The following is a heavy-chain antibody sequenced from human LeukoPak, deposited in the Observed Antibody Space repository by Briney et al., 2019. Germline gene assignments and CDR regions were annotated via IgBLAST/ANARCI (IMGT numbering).Heavy chain of an antibody. D-gene: IGHD6-13*01. J-gene: IGHJ4*02. CDR3: GRAFPPLRTAAAGDY. V-gene: IGHV3-21*01. Sequence: GGSLRLSCTASGFTFSDCDMNWFRQAPGKGLGWVSSISYRTSHIYYADSVKGRFTISRDNAKNSLYLQMDSLRAEDTAVYFCGRAFPPLRTAAAGDYWGQGTLVTVSS. CDR1: GFTFSDCD. CDR2: ISYRTSHI.